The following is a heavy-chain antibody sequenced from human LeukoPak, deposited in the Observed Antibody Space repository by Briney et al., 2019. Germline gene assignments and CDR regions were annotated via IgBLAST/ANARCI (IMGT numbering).Heavy chain of an antibody. CDR3: ATHYYASGNYYNPIFY. J-gene: IGHJ4*02. CDR2: IRYDESDK. CDR1: GFTFSRYG. D-gene: IGHD3-10*01. Sequence: GGSLRLSCAASGFTFSRYGMHWVRQAPGKGLEWVAFIRYDESDKKYKDSVKGRFTVSKDNSKNTLSLQMHSLRVEGTAVYYCATHYYASGNYYNPIFYWGQGALVTVSS. V-gene: IGHV3-30*02.